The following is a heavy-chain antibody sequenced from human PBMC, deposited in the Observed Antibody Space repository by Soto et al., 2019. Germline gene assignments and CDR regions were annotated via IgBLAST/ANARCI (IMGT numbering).Heavy chain of an antibody. J-gene: IGHJ4*02. D-gene: IGHD6-19*01. V-gene: IGHV3-48*03. CDR1: GFTFSSYA. CDR3: STTADPYSSGSRTFDY. CDR2: ISSSGSTI. Sequence: PGGSLRLSCAASGFTFSSYAMNWVRQAPGKGLEWVSYISSSGSTIYYADSVKGRFTISRDNAKNSLYLQMNSLRAEDTAVYYCSTTADPYSSGSRTFDYWGQGTLVTVSS.